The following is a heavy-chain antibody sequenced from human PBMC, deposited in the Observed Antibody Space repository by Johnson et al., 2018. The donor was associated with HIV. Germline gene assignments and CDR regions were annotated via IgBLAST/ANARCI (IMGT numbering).Heavy chain of an antibody. J-gene: IGHJ3*02. Sequence: VLLVESGGDLVKPGGSLRLSCAASGFIFSDYYMTWVRQAPGKGPEWVPNIKQDGSETYYVASVKGRFTISRDNSKNTLYLQMNSLRAEDTAVYYCARPQGTGDAFDIWGQGTMVTVSS. D-gene: IGHD1-1*01. CDR1: GFIFSDYY. CDR2: IKQDGSET. V-gene: IGHV3-7*01. CDR3: ARPQGTGDAFDI.